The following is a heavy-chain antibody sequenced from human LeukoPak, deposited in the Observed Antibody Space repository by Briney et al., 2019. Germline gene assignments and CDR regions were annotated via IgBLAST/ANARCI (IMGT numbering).Heavy chain of an antibody. CDR1: GGSVSSYY. D-gene: IGHD3-22*01. V-gene: IGHV4-59*02. Sequence: SETLSLTCTVSGGSVSSYYGSWVRQPPGEGLEWIGYIYYSGSTNYNPSLKSRVTIALDTSKNQFSLKLSSVTAADTAVYYCARAPGGGYYSYYFDYWGQGTLVTVSS. CDR2: IYYSGST. J-gene: IGHJ4*02. CDR3: ARAPGGGYYSYYFDY.